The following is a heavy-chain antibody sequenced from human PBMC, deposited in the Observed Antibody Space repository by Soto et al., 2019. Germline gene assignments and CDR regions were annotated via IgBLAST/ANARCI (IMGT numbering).Heavy chain of an antibody. Sequence: QVQLVQSGAEVKKPGSSVKVSCKASGGTFSSYAISWVRQAPGQGLEWMGGIIPIFGTANYAQKFQGRVTITADESTSXXYMELSSLRSEDTAVYYCAREMGGDSGYGTNWFDPWGQGTLVTVSS. CDR1: GGTFSSYA. V-gene: IGHV1-69*12. D-gene: IGHD5-12*01. J-gene: IGHJ5*02. CDR3: AREMGGDSGYGTNWFDP. CDR2: IIPIFGTA.